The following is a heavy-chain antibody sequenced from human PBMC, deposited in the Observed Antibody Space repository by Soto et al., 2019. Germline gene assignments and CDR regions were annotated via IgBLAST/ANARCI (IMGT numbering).Heavy chain of an antibody. D-gene: IGHD6-13*01. V-gene: IGHV1-69*13. CDR3: ARGAGSSCHAWFAP. CDR2: IIPIFGTA. J-gene: IGHJ5*02. Sequence: AVKVSCKASGGTFSSYAISWVRQAPGQGLEWMGGIIPIFGTANYAQKFQGRVTITADESTSTAYMELSSLRSEDTAVYYCARGAGSSCHAWFAPSGQGTLVTVSA. CDR1: GGTFSSYA.